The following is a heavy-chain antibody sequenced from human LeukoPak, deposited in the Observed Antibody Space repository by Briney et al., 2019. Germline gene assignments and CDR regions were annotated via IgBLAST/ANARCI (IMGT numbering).Heavy chain of an antibody. J-gene: IGHJ4*02. Sequence: SETLSLTCTVSGVSISSGGYYWSWLRQHPGKGLEWIGYIYYSGSTYYNPSLKSRVTISVDTSKNQFSLKLSSVTAADTAVYYCARDWGGGGSFDYWGQGTLVTVSS. D-gene: IGHD3-10*01. CDR2: IYYSGST. CDR3: ARDWGGGGSFDY. CDR1: GVSISSGGYY. V-gene: IGHV4-31*03.